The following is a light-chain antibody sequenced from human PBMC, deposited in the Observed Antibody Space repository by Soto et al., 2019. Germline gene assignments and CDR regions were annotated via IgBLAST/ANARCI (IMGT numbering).Light chain of an antibody. CDR3: SSYTSSSIVD. V-gene: IGLV2-14*03. Sequence: QSALTQPASVSGSPGQSITISCTGTSSDVGGYNYVSWHQQHPGKAPKLLIYDVTYRPSGVSNRFSGSKSGNTASLTISGLQAEDEADYYCSSYTSSSIVDFGTGTKVTVL. CDR1: SSDVGGYNY. CDR2: DVT. J-gene: IGLJ1*01.